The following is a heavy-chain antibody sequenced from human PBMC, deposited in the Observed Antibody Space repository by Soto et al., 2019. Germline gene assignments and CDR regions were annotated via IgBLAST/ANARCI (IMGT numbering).Heavy chain of an antibody. CDR1: GITFSSYA. CDR2: ISGSGGST. Sequence: EVQLLESGGGLVQPGGSLRLSCAASGITFSSYAMSWVRQAPGKGLEWVSAISGSGGSTYYADSVKGRFTISRDNSKNTLYLQMNSLRAEDTAVYYCAKDKSSPRLRYFDWLLYAFDYWGQGTLVTVSS. J-gene: IGHJ4*02. V-gene: IGHV3-23*01. D-gene: IGHD3-9*01. CDR3: AKDKSSPRLRYFDWLLYAFDY.